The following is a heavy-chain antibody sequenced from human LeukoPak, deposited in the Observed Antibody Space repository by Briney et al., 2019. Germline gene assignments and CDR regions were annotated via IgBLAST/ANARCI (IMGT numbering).Heavy chain of an antibody. Sequence: ASVKVSCKASGYTFTSYGISWVRQAPGQGLEWMGWMNPNSGNTGYAQKFQGRVTMTRNTSISTAYMELTSLRSEDSAVYYCAARRVDTVDYWGQGTLVTVSS. V-gene: IGHV1-8*02. J-gene: IGHJ4*02. CDR1: GYTFTSYG. D-gene: IGHD2-2*02. CDR3: AARRVDTVDY. CDR2: MNPNSGNT.